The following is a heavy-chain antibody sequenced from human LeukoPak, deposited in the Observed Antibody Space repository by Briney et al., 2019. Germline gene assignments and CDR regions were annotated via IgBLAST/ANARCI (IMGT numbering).Heavy chain of an antibody. CDR2: IKQDGSEK. J-gene: IGHJ3*02. D-gene: IGHD3-22*01. CDR3: ARDNRYYYDSSGTGDAFDI. Sequence: PSGGSLRLSCAASGFTFSSYWMSWVRQAPGKGLEWVANIKQDGSEKYYVDSVKGRFTISRDNAKNSLYLQMNSLRAEDTAVYYCARDNRYYYDSSGTGDAFDIWGQGTVVTVSS. CDR1: GFTFSSYW. V-gene: IGHV3-7*01.